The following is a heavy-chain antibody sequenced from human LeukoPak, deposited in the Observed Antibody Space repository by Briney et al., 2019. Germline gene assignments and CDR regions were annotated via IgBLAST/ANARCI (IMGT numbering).Heavy chain of an antibody. Sequence: PSETLSLTCTVSGGSISSSSYYWGWIRQPPGKGLEWIGSIYYSGSTYYNPSLKSRVTIPVDTSKNQFSLKLSSVTAADTAVYYCAAIAAAGSYYFDYWGQGTLVTVSS. CDR1: GGSISSSSYY. D-gene: IGHD6-13*01. V-gene: IGHV4-39*01. CDR2: IYYSGST. J-gene: IGHJ4*02. CDR3: AAIAAAGSYYFDY.